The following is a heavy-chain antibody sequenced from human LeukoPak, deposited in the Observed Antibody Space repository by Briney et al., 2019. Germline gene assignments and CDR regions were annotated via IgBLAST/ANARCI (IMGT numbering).Heavy chain of an antibody. Sequence: ETLSLTCAVYGGSFSGYYWSWIRQPPGKGLEWVSSISGGSTYYADSRKDRFTISRDNSKNTLFLQMNSLRAEDTAVYYCVRDASWNDGRGLDDWGQGTLVTVSS. CDR3: VRDASWNDGRGLDD. CDR1: GGSFSGYY. CDR2: ISGGST. V-gene: IGHV3-38*03. J-gene: IGHJ4*02. D-gene: IGHD1-1*01.